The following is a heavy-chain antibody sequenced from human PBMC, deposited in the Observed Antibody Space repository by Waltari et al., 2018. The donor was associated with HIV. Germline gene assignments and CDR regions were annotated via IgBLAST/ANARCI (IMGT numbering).Heavy chain of an antibody. D-gene: IGHD2-21*02. V-gene: IGHV3-33*01. CDR1: GFNFSNYG. CDR2: IWFDGSNK. CDR3: ARDKNGDDSYYYYGMDV. J-gene: IGHJ6*02. Sequence: QVKLVESGGGVVQPGRSLRLSCVASGFNFSNYGRSWVRQSPGKGLEWVAVIWFDGSNKYYVDSVKGRFTISRDNSKNTLYLQMNNLRAEDTAIYYCARDKNGDDSYYYYGMDVWGQGTTVTVSS.